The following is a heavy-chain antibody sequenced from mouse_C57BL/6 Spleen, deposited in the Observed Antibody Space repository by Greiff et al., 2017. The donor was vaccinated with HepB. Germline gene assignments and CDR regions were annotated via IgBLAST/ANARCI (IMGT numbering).Heavy chain of an antibody. CDR1: GYAFSSYW. CDR2: IYPGDGDT. V-gene: IGHV1-80*01. J-gene: IGHJ2*01. Sequence: VQLQQSGAELVKPGASVKISCKASGYAFSSYWMNWVKQRPGKGLEWIGQIYPGDGDTNYNGKFKGKATLTADKSSSTAYMQLSSLTSEDSAVYVCGRGYYCGCSYCFDYWGQGTTLTGCS. D-gene: IGHD1-1*01. CDR3: GRGYYCGCSYCFDY.